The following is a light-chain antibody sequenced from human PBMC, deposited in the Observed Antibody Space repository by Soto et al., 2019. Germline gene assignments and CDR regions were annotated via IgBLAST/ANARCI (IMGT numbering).Light chain of an antibody. V-gene: IGKV1-5*01. J-gene: IGKJ2*01. CDR2: DAS. CDR3: QQYKSYSYT. CDR1: ESISKC. Sequence: DIQMTQSPSILSASVGDRVAITCRASESISKCLAWYQQKPGKAPKVLIYDASRLQSGVPERFSGSGSGTEFTLTISSLQADDIATYYCQQYKSYSYTFGQGTNLEI.